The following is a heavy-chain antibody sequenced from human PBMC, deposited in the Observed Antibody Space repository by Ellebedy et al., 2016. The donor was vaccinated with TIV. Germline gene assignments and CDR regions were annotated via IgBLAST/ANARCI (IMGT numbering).Heavy chain of an antibody. CDR1: GLRFNDAW. J-gene: IGHJ1*01. D-gene: IGHD2-15*01. CDR3: VSYSPSRPDYFQK. Sequence: GESLKISCAVSGLRFNDAWMSWVRQAPGKGPEWVGRVKSRSDGTIEYAVPVKGRFIISRDDSDHILYLQMNSLKTEDTGMYHCVSYSPSRPDYFQKWGQGTLVTVSS. V-gene: IGHV3-15*01. CDR2: VKSRSDGTI.